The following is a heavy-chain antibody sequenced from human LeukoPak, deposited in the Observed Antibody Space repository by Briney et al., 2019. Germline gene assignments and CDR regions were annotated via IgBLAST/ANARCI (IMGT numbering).Heavy chain of an antibody. CDR3: GGSLNHNWFDP. CDR1: GGSISSYY. V-gene: IGHV4-59*12. D-gene: IGHD3-16*01. CDR2: IYYSGST. J-gene: IGHJ5*02. Sequence: SETLSLTCTVSGGSISSYYWSWIRQPPGKGLEWIGHIYYSGSTNYNPSLKSRVTISVDTSKNQFSLKLSSVTAADTAVYYCGGSLNHNWFDPWGQGTLVTVSS.